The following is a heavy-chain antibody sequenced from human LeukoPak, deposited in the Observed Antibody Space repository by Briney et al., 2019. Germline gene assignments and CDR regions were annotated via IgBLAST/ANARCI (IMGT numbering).Heavy chain of an antibody. CDR1: GGSTSSGDYY. V-gene: IGHV4-30-4*01. CDR3: SRGLRGRSGYYFDS. Sequence: QSSETLSLTCTVSGGSTSSGDYYWNWIRQPPGKGLEWIGYIYYSGSTYYNPSLKSRVTISLDTSKTQFSLRLSSVTAADTAVYYCSRGLRGRSGYYFDSWGQGTLVTVSS. J-gene: IGHJ4*02. CDR2: IYYSGST.